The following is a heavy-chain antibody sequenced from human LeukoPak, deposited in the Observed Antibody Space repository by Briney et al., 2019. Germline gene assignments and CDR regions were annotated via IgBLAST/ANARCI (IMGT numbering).Heavy chain of an antibody. Sequence: SETLSLTCTVSASISSGDYYWNWIRQPAGKGLEWIGYVYYSGTTNYNPSLKSRVTISVDTSENQFSLKLSSVTAADTAVYYCARSELLWFGGVNSGFDYWGQGTLVTVSS. CDR3: ARSELLWFGGVNSGFDY. CDR2: VYYSGTT. CDR1: ASISSGDYY. D-gene: IGHD3-10*01. V-gene: IGHV4-61*10. J-gene: IGHJ4*02.